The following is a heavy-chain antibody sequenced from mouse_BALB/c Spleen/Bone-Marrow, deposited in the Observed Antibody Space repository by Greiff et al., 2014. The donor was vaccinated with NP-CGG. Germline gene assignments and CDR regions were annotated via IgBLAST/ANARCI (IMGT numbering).Heavy chain of an antibody. CDR1: GYRFTDYE. D-gene: IGHD2-1*01. CDR3: TRTTIFLGNSVDFDY. CDR2: IYPETGGT. V-gene: IGHV1-15*01. Sequence: QVQLKESGAGLVRPGASVTLSCKASGYRFTDYEMHWVKLTPVHGLDWIGSIYPETGGTAYNQKFKGKATLTADESSSTAYMGLRRMTSEDSAIYYCTRTTIFLGNSVDFDYWGQGTTLSVSS. J-gene: IGHJ2*01.